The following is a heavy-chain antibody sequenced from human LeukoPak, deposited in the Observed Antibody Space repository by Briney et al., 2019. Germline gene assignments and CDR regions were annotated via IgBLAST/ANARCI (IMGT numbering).Heavy chain of an antibody. CDR3: ARDRLSGSSSYYYYYYMDV. Sequence: SVKVSCKASGYTFTSYGISWVRQAPGQGLEWMGWISAYNGNTNYAQKLQGRVTMTTDTSTSTAYMELRSLRSDDTAVYYCARDRLSGSSSYYYYYYMDVWGKGTTVTVSS. CDR2: ISAYNGNT. D-gene: IGHD6-6*01. CDR1: GYTFTSYG. V-gene: IGHV1-18*01. J-gene: IGHJ6*03.